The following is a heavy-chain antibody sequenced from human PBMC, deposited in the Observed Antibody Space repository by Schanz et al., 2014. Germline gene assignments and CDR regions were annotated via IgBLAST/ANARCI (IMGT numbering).Heavy chain of an antibody. V-gene: IGHV3-23*01. CDR3: ARVALPGYSSARDAFHI. D-gene: IGHD5-18*01. CDR2: ISGRDGST. CDR1: GFTFSSYA. J-gene: IGHJ3*02. Sequence: EVQLLESGGGLVQPGGSLRLSCAASGFTFSSYAMTWVRQAPGMGLEWVSAISGRDGSTYYADSVKGRFTISRDNFKGALYLQMNGLRAEDTAVYYCARVALPGYSSARDAFHIWGQGTMVTVSS.